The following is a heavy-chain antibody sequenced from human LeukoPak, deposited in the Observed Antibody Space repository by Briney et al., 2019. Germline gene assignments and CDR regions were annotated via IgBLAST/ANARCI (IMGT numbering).Heavy chain of an antibody. V-gene: IGHV3-15*01. CDR1: GFTFTNAW. CDR3: TTAYSGTYPLVY. CDR2: IKTKTDGGTT. Sequence: GGSLRLSCAASGFTFTNAWMSWVRQAPGKGLEWVGRIKTKTDGGTTDYAAPVKGRFTISRDDSKNTLYLQMNSLKTEDTAVYSCTTAYSGTYPLVYWGQGNLSPSPQ. J-gene: IGHJ4*02. D-gene: IGHD1-26*01.